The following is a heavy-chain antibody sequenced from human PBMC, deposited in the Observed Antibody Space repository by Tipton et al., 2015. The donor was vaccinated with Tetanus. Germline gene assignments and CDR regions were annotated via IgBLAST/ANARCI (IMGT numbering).Heavy chain of an antibody. CDR3: ATVPSNNWYYFDY. CDR2: IYLSGST. Sequence: TLSLTCTVVSGDPISSHYWSWIRQSAGKGLEFIGRIYLSGSTNYNPTFKNRVTMSVDMSKNQFSLRLDSVTAADTATYYCATVPSNNWYYFDYWGQGTLVTVSS. J-gene: IGHJ4*02. D-gene: IGHD4-11*01. V-gene: IGHV4-4*07. CDR1: GDPISSHY.